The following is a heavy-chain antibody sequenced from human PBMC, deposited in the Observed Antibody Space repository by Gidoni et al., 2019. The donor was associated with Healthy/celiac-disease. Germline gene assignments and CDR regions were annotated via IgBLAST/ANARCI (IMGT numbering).Heavy chain of an antibody. CDR3: AREDSLYYDILTGYYFDY. CDR2: IKQYGSEK. CDR1: GFTFSSYW. D-gene: IGHD3-9*01. V-gene: IGHV3-7*01. Sequence: EVQLVESGGGLVQPGGSLRLSCAASGFTFSSYWMSWVRQAPGKGLEWVANIKQYGSEKYYVDSVKGRFTISRDNAKNSLYLQMNSLRAEDTAVYYCAREDSLYYDILTGYYFDYWGQGTLVTVSS. J-gene: IGHJ4*02.